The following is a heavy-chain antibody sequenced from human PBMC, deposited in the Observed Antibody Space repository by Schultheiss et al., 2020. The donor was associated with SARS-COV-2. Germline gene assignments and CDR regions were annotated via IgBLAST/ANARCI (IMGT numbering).Heavy chain of an antibody. CDR2: IKSKTDGGTT. J-gene: IGHJ4*02. CDR3: TTYSSSWFFFDC. Sequence: GGSLRLSCKGSGYSFTSYWIGWVRQMPGKGLEWVGRIKSKTDGGTTDYAAPVKGRFTISRDDSKNMLYLQMNSLTTEDTAVYYCTTYSSSWFFFDCWGQGTLVTVSS. CDR1: GYSFTSYW. D-gene: IGHD6-6*01. V-gene: IGHV3-15*01.